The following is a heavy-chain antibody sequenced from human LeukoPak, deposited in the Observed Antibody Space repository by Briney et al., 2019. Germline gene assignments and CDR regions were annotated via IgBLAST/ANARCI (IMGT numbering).Heavy chain of an antibody. Sequence: ASVRVSFTASGYTFTIYGISWVRQAPGQGLEWMGWIRAYNGNTNYAQKLQGRVTMTTDTSTSTAYMGLRRLRSDVTAVYYCARVPYGGNSGNSFDYWGQGTLVTVSS. CDR2: IRAYNGNT. J-gene: IGHJ4*02. CDR1: GYTFTIYG. V-gene: IGHV1-18*01. D-gene: IGHD4-23*01. CDR3: ARVPYGGNSGNSFDY.